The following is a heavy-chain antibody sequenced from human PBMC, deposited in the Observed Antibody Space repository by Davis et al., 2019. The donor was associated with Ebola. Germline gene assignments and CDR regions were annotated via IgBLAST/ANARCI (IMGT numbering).Heavy chain of an antibody. D-gene: IGHD2-15*01. J-gene: IGHJ4*02. CDR3: ARHRPLGYCSGGSCYPVYFDY. CDR2: ISYSGST. V-gene: IGHV4-39*01. Sequence: PSETLTLTCTVSGGSISSSSYYWGWIRQPPGKGLEWIGSISYSGSTYYNPSLMSRVTVSVDTSKNQFSLKLNSVTAADTAVYYCARHRPLGYCSGGSCYPVYFDYWGQGTLVTVSS. CDR1: GGSISSSSYY.